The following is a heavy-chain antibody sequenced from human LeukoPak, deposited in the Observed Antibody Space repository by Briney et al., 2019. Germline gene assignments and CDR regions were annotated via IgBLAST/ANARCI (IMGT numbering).Heavy chain of an antibody. D-gene: IGHD3-10*01. J-gene: IGHJ4*02. CDR1: GFTFSSYG. CDR3: AKGNYYGS. V-gene: IGHV3-23*01. Sequence: GGSLRLSCAASGFTFSSYGMSWVRQAPGKGLEWVSAITDSGGTTFYADSVKGRFTISRDNSKNTLYLQMNSLRAEDTAVYYCAKGNYYGSWGQGTLVTVSS. CDR2: ITDSGGTT.